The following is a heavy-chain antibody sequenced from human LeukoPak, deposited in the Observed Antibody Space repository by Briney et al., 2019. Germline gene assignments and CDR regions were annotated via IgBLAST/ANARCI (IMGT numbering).Heavy chain of an antibody. J-gene: IGHJ4*02. V-gene: IGHV1-69*05. CDR2: IIPIFGTA. CDR3: ASGSSGENDY. Sequence: SVKVSCKASGYTFTGYYMHWVRQAPGQGLEWMGRIIPIFGTANYAQKFQGRVTITTDESTSTAYMELSSLRSEDTAVYYCASGSSGENDYWGQGTLVTVSS. D-gene: IGHD3-22*01. CDR1: GYTFTGYY.